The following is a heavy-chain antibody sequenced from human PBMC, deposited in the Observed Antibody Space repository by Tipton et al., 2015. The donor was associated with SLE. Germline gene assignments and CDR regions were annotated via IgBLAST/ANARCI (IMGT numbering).Heavy chain of an antibody. CDR3: ARVAPGVGATRDYGGRDV. D-gene: IGHD1-26*01. J-gene: IGHJ6*04. Sequence: TLSLTCAVYGGSFSGYYWSWIRQPPGKGLEWIGEINHSGSTNYNPSLKSRVTISVDTSKNQFSLKLSSVTAADTAVYYCARVAPGVGATRDYGGRDVWGKGTTVPVSS. CDR1: GGSFSGYY. CDR2: INHSGST. V-gene: IGHV4-34*01.